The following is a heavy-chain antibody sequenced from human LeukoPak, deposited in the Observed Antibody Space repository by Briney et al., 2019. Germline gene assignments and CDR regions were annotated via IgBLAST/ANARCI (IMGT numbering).Heavy chain of an antibody. CDR2: TRNKANSYTT. J-gene: IGHJ4*02. Sequence: GGSLRLSCAASGFTFSDHCMDWVRQAPGKGLEWVGRTRNKANSYTTEYAASVKGRFTISRDDSKNSLYLQMNSLKTEDTAVYYCARGRVTTLYYFDYWGQGTLVTVSS. V-gene: IGHV3-72*01. CDR1: GFTFSDHC. D-gene: IGHD4-17*01. CDR3: ARGRVTTLYYFDY.